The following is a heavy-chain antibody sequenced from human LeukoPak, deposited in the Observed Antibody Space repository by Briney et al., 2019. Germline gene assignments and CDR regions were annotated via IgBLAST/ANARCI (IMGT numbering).Heavy chain of an antibody. CDR3: AKDRPEWGGEEGFDI. Sequence: PGGSLRLSCGASGFTFSTYAMTWVRQAPGKGLEWVSSIITGSGFTSNVDSVKGRFTISRDNSKNTLYLQMNSLTAEDTAVYYCAKDRPEWGGEEGFDIWGRGTMVTVSA. J-gene: IGHJ3*02. CDR1: GFTFSTYA. D-gene: IGHD3-16*01. V-gene: IGHV3-23*01. CDR2: IITGSGFT.